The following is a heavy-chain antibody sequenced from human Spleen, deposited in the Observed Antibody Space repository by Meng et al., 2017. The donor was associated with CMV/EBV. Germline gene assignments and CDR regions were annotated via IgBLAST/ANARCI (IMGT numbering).Heavy chain of an antibody. V-gene: IGHV3-11*04. D-gene: IGHD2-2*01. CDR2: ISSRGSTI. J-gene: IGHJ4*02. Sequence: GESLKISCAASGFTFSDYYMSWIRQAPGKGLEWVSYISSRGSTIYYADSVKGRFTISRDNAKNSLYLQMNSLRAEDTAVYYCARDPYCNSTSCSHYFDYWGQGTLVTVSS. CDR1: GFTFSDYY. CDR3: ARDPYCNSTSCSHYFDY.